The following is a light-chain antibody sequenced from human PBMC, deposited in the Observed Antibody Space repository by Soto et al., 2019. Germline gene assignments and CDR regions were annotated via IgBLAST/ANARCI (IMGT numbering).Light chain of an antibody. V-gene: IGKV3-15*01. CDR2: GAS. CDR3: QQYNKWPPIT. J-gene: IGKJ5*01. Sequence: EIVMTQSPATLSASPGERATPSCRASQSISTNLAWYQQKPGQAPRLLIYGASTRATGIPARFSGSGSGTEFTLTISSLQSEDFAVYYCQQYNKWPPITFGQGTRPEI. CDR1: QSISTN.